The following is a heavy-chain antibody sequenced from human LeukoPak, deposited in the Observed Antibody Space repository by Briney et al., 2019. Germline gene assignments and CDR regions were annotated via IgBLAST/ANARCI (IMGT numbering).Heavy chain of an antibody. J-gene: IGHJ4*02. CDR1: GFIFTNYE. D-gene: IGHD2-2*01. Sequence: GGSLRLSCAASGFIFTNYEMNWVRQAPGKGLEWVSYISSSGSTIYYADSVKGRFTISRDNAKNSLYLQMNSLRAEDTAIYYCVRVKKGYCSSTSCSPDSDYGYWGQGTLVTVSS. V-gene: IGHV3-48*03. CDR3: VRVKKGYCSSTSCSPDSDYGY. CDR2: ISSSGSTI.